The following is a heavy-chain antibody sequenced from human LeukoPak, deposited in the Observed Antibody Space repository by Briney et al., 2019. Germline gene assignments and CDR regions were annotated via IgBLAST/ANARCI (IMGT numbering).Heavy chain of an antibody. CDR2: ISYDGSNK. J-gene: IGHJ4*02. CDR1: GFMFSNYG. CDR3: ARTPRSNDFDY. Sequence: PGRSLRLPCAASGFMFSNYGMQWVRQAPGKGLEWVAVISYDGSNKYYADSVKGRFTISRDNAKNTLYLQMNSLRAEDTAVYYCARTPRSNDFDYWGQGTLVTVSS. D-gene: IGHD4-11*01. V-gene: IGHV3-30*03.